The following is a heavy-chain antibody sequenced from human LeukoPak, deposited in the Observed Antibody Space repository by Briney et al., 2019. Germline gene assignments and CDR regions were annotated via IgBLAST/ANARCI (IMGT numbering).Heavy chain of an antibody. V-gene: IGHV7-4-1*02. CDR1: GYTFSSYA. CDR2: INTNTGNP. CDR3: ARSNSDGDYLGVGFDY. J-gene: IGHJ4*02. Sequence: ASVKVSCKASGYTFSSYAMNWVRQAPGQGLEWMGWINTNTGNPTYAQGSTGRFVFSLDTSVSTAYLQISSLQAEDTAVYYCARSNSDGDYLGVGFDYWGQGTLVTVSS. D-gene: IGHD4-17*01.